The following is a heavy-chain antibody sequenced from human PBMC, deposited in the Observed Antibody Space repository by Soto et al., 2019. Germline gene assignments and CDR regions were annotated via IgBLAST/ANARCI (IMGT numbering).Heavy chain of an antibody. Sequence: GGSLRLSCVASGFTFRSSWMHWVRQAPGKGLVWVSRINSDASTTNYADSVKGRFTISRDNAKSTLYLQMDSLTAEDTAVYYCARGPSGWFGYDYWGQGTLVTVSS. CDR1: GFTFRSSW. CDR2: INSDASTT. D-gene: IGHD6-19*01. CDR3: ARGPSGWFGYDY. V-gene: IGHV3-74*01. J-gene: IGHJ4*02.